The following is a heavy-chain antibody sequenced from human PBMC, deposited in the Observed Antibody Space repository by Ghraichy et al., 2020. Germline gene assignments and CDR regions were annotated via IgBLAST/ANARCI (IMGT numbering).Heavy chain of an antibody. V-gene: IGHV3-23*01. Sequence: ETLSLTCAASGFAFSSYAMNWVRQAPGKGLEWVSVVGGSSGGRYYSDSVKGRFTISRDNSKNTVYLEMNSLRADDTAFYFCAKTGDSSGWNYFDHWGQGILVTVSS. CDR2: VGGSSGGR. CDR3: AKTGDSSGWNYFDH. CDR1: GFAFSSYA. D-gene: IGHD7-27*01. J-gene: IGHJ4*02.